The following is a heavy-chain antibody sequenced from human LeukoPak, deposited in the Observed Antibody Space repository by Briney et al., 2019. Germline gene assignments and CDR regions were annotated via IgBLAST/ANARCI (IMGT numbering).Heavy chain of an antibody. V-gene: IGHV3-33*01. Sequence: GRSLRLSRAASGFTFSSYGMHWVRQAPGKGLEWVAVIWYDGSNKYYADSVKGRFTISRDNSKNTLYLQMNSLRAEDTAVYYCARSGLFYGSGSHFDYWGQGTLATVSS. CDR3: ARSGLFYGSGSHFDY. CDR2: IWYDGSNK. D-gene: IGHD3-10*01. CDR1: GFTFSSYG. J-gene: IGHJ4*02.